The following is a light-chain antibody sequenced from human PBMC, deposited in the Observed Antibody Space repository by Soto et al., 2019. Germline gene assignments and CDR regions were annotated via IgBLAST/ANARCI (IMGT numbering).Light chain of an antibody. CDR3: QQRSTWPL. Sequence: EIVLTQSPATLSLSPGERATLSCRASQSVGTYLAWYQQKPGQAPRLLIYDASNRATGIPARFSGSGSGTDFTITITSLEPEDFAVYYCQQRSTWPLFGGGTKVEIE. CDR2: DAS. J-gene: IGKJ4*01. V-gene: IGKV3-11*01. CDR1: QSVGTY.